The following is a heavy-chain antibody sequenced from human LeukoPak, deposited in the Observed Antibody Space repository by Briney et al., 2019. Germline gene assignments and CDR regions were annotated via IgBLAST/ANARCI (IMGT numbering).Heavy chain of an antibody. V-gene: IGHV3-7*01. CDR2: INQDGSKK. CDR3: ARVFSGWYGNYMDV. CDR1: GFTFSNSW. D-gene: IGHD6-19*01. Sequence: GGSLRLSCAAPGFTFSNSWMIWVRQAPGKGLEWVANINQDGSKKYYVDSIKGRFTISRDNAKNSLYLQMISLRAEDTALYYCARVFSGWYGNYMDVWGKGTTVTVSS. J-gene: IGHJ6*03.